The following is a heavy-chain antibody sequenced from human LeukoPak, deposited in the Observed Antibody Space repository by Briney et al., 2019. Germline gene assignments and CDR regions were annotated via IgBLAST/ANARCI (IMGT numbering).Heavy chain of an antibody. J-gene: IGHJ5*02. V-gene: IGHV3-74*01. CDR3: ARDVDSSGYSPWFDP. D-gene: IGHD3-22*01. CDR1: GFTFSSYW. CDR2: INSDGSST. Sequence: GGSLRLSCAASGFTFSSYWMHWVRQAPGKGLVWVSRINSDGSSTSYADSVKGRFTISRGNAKNTLYLQMNSLRAEDTAVYYCARDVDSSGYSPWFDPWGQGTLVTVSS.